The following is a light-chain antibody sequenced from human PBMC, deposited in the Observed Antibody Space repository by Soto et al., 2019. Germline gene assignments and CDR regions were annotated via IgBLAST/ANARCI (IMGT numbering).Light chain of an antibody. CDR3: SSYASSSTYV. J-gene: IGLJ1*01. V-gene: IGLV2-14*03. CDR2: DVS. CDR1: SSDVGGYNY. Sequence: QSVLTQPASVSGSPGQSITISCTGTSSDVGGYNYVSWYQQHPGKAPKLMLYDVSNRPSGVSNRFSGSKSGNSASLTISGLQAEDDADYYCSSYASSSTYVFGTGNKVTVL.